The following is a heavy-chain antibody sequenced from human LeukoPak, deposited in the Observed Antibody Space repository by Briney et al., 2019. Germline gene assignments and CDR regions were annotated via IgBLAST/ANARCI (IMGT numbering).Heavy chain of an antibody. CDR2: FDPEDGET. J-gene: IGHJ5*02. CDR3: AVKPGVNWFDP. D-gene: IGHD3-10*01. Sequence: ASVKVSCKVSGYTLTELSMHWVRQAPGKGLEWMGGFDPEDGETINAQKFQGRVTMTVNTSTDTAYMELSSLRPEDTAVYYCAVKPGVNWFDPSGEGTLGTVSS. V-gene: IGHV1-24*01. CDR1: GYTLTELS.